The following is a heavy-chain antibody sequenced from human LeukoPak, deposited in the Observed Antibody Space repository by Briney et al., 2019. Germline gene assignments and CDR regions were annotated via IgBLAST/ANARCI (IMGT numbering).Heavy chain of an antibody. CDR1: GFTFSSYE. Sequence: GGSLRLSCAASGFTFSSYEMNWVRQAPGKGLEWVSYISSSGSTIYYADSVKGRFTISRDNAKNSLYLQMNSLRAEDTALYYCARRIVATIKGRGYYFDYWGQGTLVTVSS. J-gene: IGHJ4*02. CDR3: ARRIVATIKGRGYYFDY. CDR2: ISSSGSTI. D-gene: IGHD5-12*01. V-gene: IGHV3-48*03.